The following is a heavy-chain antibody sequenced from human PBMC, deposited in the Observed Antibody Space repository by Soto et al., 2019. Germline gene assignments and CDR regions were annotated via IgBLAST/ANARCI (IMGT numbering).Heavy chain of an antibody. CDR2: MNPNSGNT. CDR3: ARGKTLRYFDWLLGGYWLDP. V-gene: IGHV1-8*01. D-gene: IGHD3-9*01. CDR1: GYTFTSYD. Sequence: GASVKVSCKASGYTFTSYDINWVRQATGQGLEWMGWMNPNSGNTGYAQKFQGRVIMTRNTSISTAYMELSSLRSEDTAVYYCARGKTLRYFDWLLGGYWLDPWGQGTMVTVSS. J-gene: IGHJ5*02.